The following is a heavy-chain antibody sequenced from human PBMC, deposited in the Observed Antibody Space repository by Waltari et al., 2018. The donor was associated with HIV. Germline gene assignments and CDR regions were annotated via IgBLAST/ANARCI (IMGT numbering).Heavy chain of an antibody. Sequence: EVQLVESGGGLVQPGGSRRLLCAASGLAFSSYSLNWVRQAPGKGLEWVSYISSSSSTIYYADSVKGRFTISRDNAKNSLYLQMNSLRAEDTAVYYCARAGRWDQEFAYWGQGTLVTVSS. D-gene: IGHD1-26*01. CDR1: GLAFSSYS. J-gene: IGHJ4*02. V-gene: IGHV3-48*04. CDR2: ISSSSSTI. CDR3: ARAGRWDQEFAY.